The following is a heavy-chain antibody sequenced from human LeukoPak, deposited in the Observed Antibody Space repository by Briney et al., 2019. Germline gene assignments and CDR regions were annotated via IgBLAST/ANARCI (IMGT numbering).Heavy chain of an antibody. D-gene: IGHD6-13*01. V-gene: IGHV3-21*01. CDR2: ISSSSSYI. CDR1: GFTFSSYS. J-gene: IGHJ4*02. Sequence: GGSLRLSCAASGFTFSSYSMNWVRQAPGKGLEWVSSISSSSSYIYYADSVKGRFTISRDNAKNSLYLQMNSLRAEDTAVYYCARGLAAAGYYFDYWGQGTLVTVSS. CDR3: ARGLAAAGYYFDY.